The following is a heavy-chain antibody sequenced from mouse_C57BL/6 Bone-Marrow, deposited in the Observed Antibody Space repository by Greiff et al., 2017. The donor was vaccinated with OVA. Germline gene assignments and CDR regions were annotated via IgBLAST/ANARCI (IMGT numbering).Heavy chain of an antibody. CDR3: ARKGYYYGLFAY. J-gene: IGHJ3*01. CDR2: IDPSDSYT. CDR1: GYTFTSYW. V-gene: IGHV1-59*01. D-gene: IGHD1-1*01. Sequence: QVQLQQPGAELVRPGTSVKLSCKASGYTFTSYWMHWVKQRPGQGLEWIGVIDPSDSYTNYNQKFKGKATLTVDTSSSTAYMQLSSLTSEDSAVYYCARKGYYYGLFAYWGQGTLVTVSA.